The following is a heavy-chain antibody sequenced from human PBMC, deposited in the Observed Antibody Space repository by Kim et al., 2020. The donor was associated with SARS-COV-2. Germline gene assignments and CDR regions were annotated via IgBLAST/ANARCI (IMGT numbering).Heavy chain of an antibody. Sequence: SETLSLTCTVSGGSISSGGYYWSWIRQHPGKGLEWIGYIYYSGSTYYNPSLKSRVTISVDTSKNQFSLKLSSVTAADTAVYYCARGGILYGDYSFDYWGQGTLVTVSS. CDR2: IYYSGST. CDR1: GGSISSGGYY. CDR3: ARGGILYGDYSFDY. V-gene: IGHV4-31*03. D-gene: IGHD4-17*01. J-gene: IGHJ4*02.